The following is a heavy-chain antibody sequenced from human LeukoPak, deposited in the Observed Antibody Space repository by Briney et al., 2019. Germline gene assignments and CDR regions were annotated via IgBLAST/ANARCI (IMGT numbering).Heavy chain of an antibody. CDR2: FYYTGYT. J-gene: IGHJ4*02. D-gene: IGHD5-18*01. CDR3: ARESYGIDS. V-gene: IGHV4-59*01. CDR1: GGSISGYY. Sequence: SETLSLTCSVSGGSISGYYWSWIRQPPGKGLEWIGYFYYTGYTNYNPSLKSRVAISVDTSKNQLSLYLTSVTAADTAVYYCARESYGIDSWGQGTLVSVSS.